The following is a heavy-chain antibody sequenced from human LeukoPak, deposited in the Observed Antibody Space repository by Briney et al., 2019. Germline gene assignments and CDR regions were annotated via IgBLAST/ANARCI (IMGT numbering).Heavy chain of an antibody. CDR3: ARSHVWGRDYDY. CDR2: IKQDGSER. D-gene: IGHD3-16*01. V-gene: IGHV3-7*01. J-gene: IGHJ4*02. CDR1: GFTYSRYW. Sequence: GGSLRLSCAVSGFTYSRYWMTWVRQARGKGLEWVANIKQDGSERYYVDSVRGRFTISRDNAKNSLYLQMDSLRAEDTAVYYCARSHVWGRDYDYWGQGTLVTVS.